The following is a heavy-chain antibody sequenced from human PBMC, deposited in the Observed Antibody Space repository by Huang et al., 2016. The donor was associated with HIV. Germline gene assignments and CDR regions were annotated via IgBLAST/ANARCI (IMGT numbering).Heavy chain of an antibody. V-gene: IGHV1-69*13. Sequence: QVQLVQSGAEVKTPGSSVKVSCTASGGTFSKYAISWVRQAPGQGREWLGWIIPMFGTPNYARKFQCRVTITADESTSTTYVEVSSLRSEDTALYYCARGQLGSYGDYDVLYWGQGTLVTVSS. CDR1: GGTFSKYA. CDR3: ARGQLGSYGDYDVLY. J-gene: IGHJ4*02. CDR2: IIPMFGTP. D-gene: IGHD4-17*01.